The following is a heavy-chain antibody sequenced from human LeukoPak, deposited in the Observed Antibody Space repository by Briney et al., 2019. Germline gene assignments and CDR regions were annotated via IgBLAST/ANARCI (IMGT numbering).Heavy chain of an antibody. J-gene: IGHJ4*02. CDR3: ARDLGEPVDY. D-gene: IGHD3-10*01. CDR1: GGSIPISTYY. CDR2: IYYSGTT. Sequence: RPSETLSLTCTVSGGSIPISTYYWGWVRQPPGKGLEWIGSIYYSGTTKYNPSLKSRVTMSVDTSKNQFSLKLSSVTAADTAVYYCARDLGEPVDYWGQGTLVTVSS. V-gene: IGHV4-39*07.